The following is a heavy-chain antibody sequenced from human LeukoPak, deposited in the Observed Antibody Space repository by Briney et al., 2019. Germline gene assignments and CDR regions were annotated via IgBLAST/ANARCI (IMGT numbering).Heavy chain of an antibody. D-gene: IGHD3-10*01. CDR3: TTGPYDYGSGTYYH. V-gene: IGHV3-15*01. J-gene: IGHJ4*02. CDR2: IKSKTDGGTT. CDR1: GFTFSNAW. Sequence: GGSLRLSCTASGFTFSNAWMSWVRQAPGKGLEWVGRIKSKTDGGTTDYAAPVKGRFTISRDDSKNTLYVQMNSLKTEDTAVYYCTTGPYDYGSGTYYHWGQGTLVTVSS.